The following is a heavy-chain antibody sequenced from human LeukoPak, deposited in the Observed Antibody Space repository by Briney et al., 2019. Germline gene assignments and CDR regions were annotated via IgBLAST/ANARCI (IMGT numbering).Heavy chain of an antibody. CDR2: MKQDGSEK. CDR1: GFTFSSYW. CDR3: ARDAPIEYYDFWSGYYSGHTSYGSDY. J-gene: IGHJ4*02. Sequence: PGGSLRLSCAASGFTFSSYWMSWVRQAPGKGLEWVANMKQDGSEKYYVDSVKGRFTISRDNAKNSLYLQMNSLRAEDTAVYYCARDAPIEYYDFWSGYYSGHTSYGSDYWGQGTLVTVSS. V-gene: IGHV3-7*05. D-gene: IGHD3-3*01.